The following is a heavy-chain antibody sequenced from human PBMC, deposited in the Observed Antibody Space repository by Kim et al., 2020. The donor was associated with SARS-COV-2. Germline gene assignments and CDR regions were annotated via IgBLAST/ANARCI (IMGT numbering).Heavy chain of an antibody. CDR3: AKEDSSSSGLMAADY. J-gene: IGHJ4*02. Sequence: DAVKGRFTSSRDNSKNTLYLQMNSLRAEDTAVYYCAKEDSSSSGLMAADYWGQGTLVTVSS. D-gene: IGHD6-6*01. V-gene: IGHV3-23*01.